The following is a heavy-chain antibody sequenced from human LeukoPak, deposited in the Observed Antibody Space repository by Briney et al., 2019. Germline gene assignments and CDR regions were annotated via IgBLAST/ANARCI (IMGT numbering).Heavy chain of an antibody. Sequence: GGSLRLSCAASGFTFSGSAMHWVRQASGKGLEWVGRIRSKANSYATAYAASVKGRFTISRDDSKNTAYLQMNSLKTEDTAVYYCTPSAAGQGGGYWGRGTLVTVPS. V-gene: IGHV3-73*01. J-gene: IGHJ4*02. D-gene: IGHD6-13*01. CDR2: IRSKANSYAT. CDR1: GFTFSGSA. CDR3: TPSAAGQGGGY.